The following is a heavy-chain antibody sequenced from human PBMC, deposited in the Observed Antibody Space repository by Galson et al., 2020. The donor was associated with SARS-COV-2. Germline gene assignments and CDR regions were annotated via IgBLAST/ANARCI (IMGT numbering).Heavy chain of an antibody. V-gene: IGHV3-11*01. CDR3: ARGSSSRILFDVCDHYYMDV. CDR2: ISYSGDTI. D-gene: IGHD2-15*01. J-gene: IGHJ6*03. Sequence: GESLKISCAASGFTLGDNCMSWIRQAPGKGLEWVSCISYSGDTIYYTDSVKGRFTISRDNAKNTLYLQMNSLKAEDTAVYYCARGSSSRILFDVCDHYYMDVWCEGTTVIVSS. CDR1: GFTLGDNC.